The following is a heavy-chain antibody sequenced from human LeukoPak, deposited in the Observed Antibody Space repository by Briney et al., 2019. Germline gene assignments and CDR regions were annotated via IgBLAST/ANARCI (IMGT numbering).Heavy chain of an antibody. Sequence: PSETLSLTCTVSGGSISSYYWSWIRQPPGKGLEWIGYIYYSGSTNYNPSLKSRVTISVDTSKNQFSLKLSSVTAVDTAVYYCARVLGGSWYRFDYWGQGTLVTVSS. CDR2: IYYSGST. V-gene: IGHV4-59*01. J-gene: IGHJ4*02. CDR1: GGSISSYY. D-gene: IGHD6-13*01. CDR3: ARVLGGSWYRFDY.